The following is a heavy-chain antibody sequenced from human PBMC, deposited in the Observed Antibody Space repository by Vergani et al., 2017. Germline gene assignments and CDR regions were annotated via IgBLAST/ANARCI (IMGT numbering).Heavy chain of an antibody. CDR2: IYTSGST. J-gene: IGHJ4*02. Sequence: QVQLQESGPGLVKPSQTLSLTCTVSGGSISSGSYYWSWIRQPAGKGLEWIGRIYTSGSTNYNPSLKSRVTISVDTSKNQFSLKLSSVTAADTAVYYCARVTPPGGALDYWGQGTLVAVSS. CDR1: GGSISSGSYY. D-gene: IGHD3-10*01. V-gene: IGHV4-61*02. CDR3: ARVTPPGGALDY.